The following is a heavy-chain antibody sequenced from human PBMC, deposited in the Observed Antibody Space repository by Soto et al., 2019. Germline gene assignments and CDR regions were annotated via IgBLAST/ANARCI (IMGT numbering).Heavy chain of an antibody. CDR3: ARDGFTARLNWFDP. D-gene: IGHD2-2*03. Sequence: GGSLRLSCAASGFTFSSYSMNWVRQAPGKGLEWVSSISSSSSYIYYADSVKGRFTISRDNAKNSLYLQMNSLRAEDTAVYYCARDGFTARLNWFDPWGQGTLVTVSS. CDR1: GFTFSSYS. V-gene: IGHV3-21*01. J-gene: IGHJ5*02. CDR2: ISSSSSYI.